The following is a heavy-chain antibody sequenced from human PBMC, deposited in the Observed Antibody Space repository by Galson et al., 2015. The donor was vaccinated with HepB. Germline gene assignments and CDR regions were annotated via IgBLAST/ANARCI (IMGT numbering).Heavy chain of an antibody. J-gene: IGHJ4*02. CDR1: GGSINIPNW. CDR3: AREAVADRGWGFDH. D-gene: IGHD6-19*01. Sequence: SETLSLTCSVSGGSINIPNWWSWVRQPPGKGLEWIGKLYHSGITKCNPSLKSRVTISVDKSKNQFSLDLTSVTAADTAVYYCAREAVADRGWGFDHWGQGTLVTVSS. V-gene: IGHV4-4*02. CDR2: LYHSGIT.